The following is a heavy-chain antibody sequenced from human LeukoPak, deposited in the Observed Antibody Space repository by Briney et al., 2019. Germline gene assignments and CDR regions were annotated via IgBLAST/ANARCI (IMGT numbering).Heavy chain of an antibody. CDR2: ISGRGETI. Sequence: GGSLRLSCEVSGFTFSGYEMNWVRQALGKGLDWLSYISGRGETIYYTDSVRGRFTVSRDNAKNSLFLQKNSLRAEDTAVYYCAREQTFGEFDSWGQGTLVTVSS. J-gene: IGHJ4*02. D-gene: IGHD3-10*01. V-gene: IGHV3-48*03. CDR3: AREQTFGEFDS. CDR1: GFTFSGYE.